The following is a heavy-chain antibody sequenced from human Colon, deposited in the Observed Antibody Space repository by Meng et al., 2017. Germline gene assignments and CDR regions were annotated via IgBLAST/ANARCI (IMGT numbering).Heavy chain of an antibody. CDR1: GGSFSGYY. J-gene: IGHJ4*02. D-gene: IGHD3-10*01. CDR3: ARGFWVVREIIITPLDY. V-gene: IGHV4-34*01. Sequence: QLQLQQWGAGLLKPSETLSLTCAVYGGSFSGYYWNWIRQSPGKGLEWIGEINHSGSTNYNPSLKSRVTISVDTSKNQFSLKLSSVTAADTAVYYCARGFWVVREIIITPLDYWGQGSLVTVSS. CDR2: INHSGST.